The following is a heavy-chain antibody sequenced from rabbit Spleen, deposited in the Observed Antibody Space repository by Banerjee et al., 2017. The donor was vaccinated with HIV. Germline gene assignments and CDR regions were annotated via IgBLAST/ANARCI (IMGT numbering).Heavy chain of an antibody. CDR2: IYGGNNDNT. J-gene: IGHJ4*01. D-gene: IGHD4-1*01. CDR1: GFTISSAYW. CDR3: ARDLAGVIGWNFKL. Sequence: QSLEESGGDLVKPGGTLTLTCKASGFTISSAYWMNWVRQAPGKGLEWIARIYGGNNDNTGYASWAKGRFTISKSSSTTATLQMTSLTAADTATYFCARDLAGVIGWNFKLWGPGTLVTVS. V-gene: IGHV1S40*01.